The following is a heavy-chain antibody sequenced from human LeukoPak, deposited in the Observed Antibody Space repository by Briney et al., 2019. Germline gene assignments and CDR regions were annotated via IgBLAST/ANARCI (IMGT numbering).Heavy chain of an antibody. D-gene: IGHD2-21*01. Sequence: SQTLSLTCTVSGGSISSGGYYWSWIRQHPGKGLEWIGYIYYSGSTYYNPSLKSRVTISVDTSKDQFSLKLSSVTAADTAVYYCARGGPFPYYFDYWGQGTLVTVSS. CDR2: IYYSGST. CDR3: ARGGPFPYYFDY. J-gene: IGHJ4*02. V-gene: IGHV4-31*03. CDR1: GGSISSGGYY.